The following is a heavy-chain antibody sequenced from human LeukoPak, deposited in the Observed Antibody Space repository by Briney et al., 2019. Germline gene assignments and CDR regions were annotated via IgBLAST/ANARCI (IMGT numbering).Heavy chain of an antibody. CDR3: ARVWAGAAAGTVPDH. J-gene: IGHJ5*02. Sequence: PSETLSLTCAVSGYSISSGYYWGWLRQPPGKGMEWIGSIYHSGSTYYNPSLKSRVTISVDMSKNQFSVKLNSVTAADTAVYYCARVWAGAAAGTVPDHWGQGTLVTVSS. V-gene: IGHV4-38-2*01. D-gene: IGHD6-13*01. CDR2: IYHSGST. CDR1: GYSISSGYY.